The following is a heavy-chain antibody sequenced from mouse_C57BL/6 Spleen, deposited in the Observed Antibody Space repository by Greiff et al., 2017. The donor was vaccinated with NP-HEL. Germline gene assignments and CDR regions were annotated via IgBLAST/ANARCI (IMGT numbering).Heavy chain of an antibody. CDR3: AREGAVVAEVYAMDY. CDR1: GFTFSDYY. Sequence: EVMLVESEGGLVQPGSSMKLSCTASGFTFSDYYMAWVRQVPEKGLEWVANINYDGSSTYYRDYLKSRFIISRDNAKNILYLQMRSLKSEDTATYYCAREGAVVAEVYAMDYWGQGTSGTDSS. D-gene: IGHD1-1*01. J-gene: IGHJ4*01. V-gene: IGHV5-16*01. CDR2: INYDGSST.